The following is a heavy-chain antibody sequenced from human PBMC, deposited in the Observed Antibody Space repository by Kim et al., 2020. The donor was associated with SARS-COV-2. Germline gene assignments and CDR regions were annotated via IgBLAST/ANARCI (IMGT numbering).Heavy chain of an antibody. CDR3: ARGPYYYDSSGYSSNWFDP. V-gene: IGHV1-69*13. D-gene: IGHD3-22*01. CDR1: GGTFSSYA. J-gene: IGHJ5*02. CDR2: IIPIFGTA. Sequence: SVKVSCKASGGTFSSYAISWVRQAPGQGLEWMGGIIPIFGTANYAQKFQGRVTITADESTSTAYMELSSLRSEDTAVYYCARGPYYYDSSGYSSNWFDPWGQGTLVTVSS.